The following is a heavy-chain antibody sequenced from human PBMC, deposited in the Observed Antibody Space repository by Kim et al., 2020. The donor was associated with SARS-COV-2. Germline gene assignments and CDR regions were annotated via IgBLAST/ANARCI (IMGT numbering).Heavy chain of an antibody. V-gene: IGHV1-3*01. CDR3: ARPTLHYDSSAREGTYYYYGMDV. J-gene: IGHJ6*02. CDR2: INAGNGNT. D-gene: IGHD3-22*01. CDR1: GYTFTSYA. Sequence: ASVKVSCKASGYTFTSYAMHWVRQAPGQRLEWMGWINAGNGNTKYSQKFQGRVTITRDTSASTAYMELSSLRSEDTAVYYCARPTLHYDSSAREGTYYYYGMDVWGQGTTVTVSS.